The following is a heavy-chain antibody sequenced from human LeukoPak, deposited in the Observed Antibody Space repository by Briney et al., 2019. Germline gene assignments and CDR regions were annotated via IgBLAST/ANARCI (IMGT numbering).Heavy chain of an antibody. D-gene: IGHD3-22*01. J-gene: IGHJ4*02. CDR1: GGTFSSYA. V-gene: IGHV1-69*13. CDR3: ARDPKYLYDSSDYYPHYFDY. Sequence: SVKVSCKASGGTFSSYAISWVRQAPGQGLEWMGGIIPIFGTTNYAQKFQGRVTITADESTSTAYMELSSLRSEDTAVYYCARDPKYLYDSSDYYPHYFDYWGQGTLVTVSS. CDR2: IIPIFGTT.